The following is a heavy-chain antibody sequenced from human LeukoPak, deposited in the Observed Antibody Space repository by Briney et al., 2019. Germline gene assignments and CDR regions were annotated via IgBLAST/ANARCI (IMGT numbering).Heavy chain of an antibody. CDR3: ARERTFDV. V-gene: IGHV3-74*01. Sequence: GGSLRLSCAASKFTFSSYWMHWVRQAPGKGLVWVSHINSDGSSTNYADSVKGRFTISRDNAKNTLYLQMNSLRAEDTAVYYCARERTFDVWGQGTMVTVSS. CDR2: INSDGSST. CDR1: KFTFSSYW. J-gene: IGHJ3*01.